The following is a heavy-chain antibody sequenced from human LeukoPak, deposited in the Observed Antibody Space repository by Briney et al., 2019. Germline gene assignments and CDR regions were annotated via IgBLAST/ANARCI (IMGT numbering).Heavy chain of an antibody. J-gene: IGHJ6*03. V-gene: IGHV2-5*02. Sequence: SGPTLVNPTQTLTLTCTFSGFSLSSSGVGVGWTRQPPGKALEWLALIFWDDDKRYSPSLKNRLTITKDTSKNQVVLTMTNMDPVDTATYYCAHRLHHYGDYRFHYYMDVWGKGTTVTVSS. CDR1: GFSLSSSGVG. D-gene: IGHD4-17*01. CDR3: AHRLHHYGDYRFHYYMDV. CDR2: IFWDDDK.